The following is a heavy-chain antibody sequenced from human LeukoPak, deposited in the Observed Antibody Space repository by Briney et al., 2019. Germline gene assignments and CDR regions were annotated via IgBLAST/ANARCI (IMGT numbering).Heavy chain of an antibody. Sequence: ASVKVSCKASGYTFTGYYMHWVRQAPGQGLEWMGWINPNSGGTNYAQKFQGRVTMIRDTSISTAYMELSRLRSDDTAVYYCARDQALLWFGELIPWGQGTLVTVSS. CDR2: INPNSGGT. J-gene: IGHJ5*02. CDR1: GYTFTGYY. D-gene: IGHD3-10*01. V-gene: IGHV1-2*02. CDR3: ARDQALLWFGELIP.